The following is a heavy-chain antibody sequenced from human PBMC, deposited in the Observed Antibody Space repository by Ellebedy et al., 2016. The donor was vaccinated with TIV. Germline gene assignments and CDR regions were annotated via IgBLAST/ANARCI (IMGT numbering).Heavy chain of an antibody. Sequence: GESLKISCAASGFTFSSYSMNWVRQAPGKGLEWVSYISSSSSTIYYADSVKGRFTISRDYAKNSLYLQMTSLRDEDTAVYYCASGDGVVWGQGTLVTVSS. J-gene: IGHJ4*02. D-gene: IGHD1-26*01. CDR3: ASGDGVV. CDR2: ISSSSSTI. V-gene: IGHV3-48*02. CDR1: GFTFSSYS.